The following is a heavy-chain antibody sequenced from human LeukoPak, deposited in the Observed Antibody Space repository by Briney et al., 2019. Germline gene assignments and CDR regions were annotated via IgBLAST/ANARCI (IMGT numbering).Heavy chain of an antibody. Sequence: GGSLRLSCAASGFSFSSYGMHWVRQAPGKGLEWVAFIRYDGSNKYYADSVKGRFTISGDNSKNTLYLQMNSLRAEDTAVCYCASGGSYYGGGFDYWGQGTLVTVSS. V-gene: IGHV3-30*02. CDR1: GFSFSSYG. CDR2: IRYDGSNK. J-gene: IGHJ4*02. D-gene: IGHD1-26*01. CDR3: ASGGSYYGGGFDY.